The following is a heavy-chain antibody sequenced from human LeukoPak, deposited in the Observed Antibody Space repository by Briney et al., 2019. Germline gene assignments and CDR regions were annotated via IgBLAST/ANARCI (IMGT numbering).Heavy chain of an antibody. CDR3: AKDWRDSSNWYKLASDAFDI. CDR1: GFTFSSYA. Sequence: QAGGSLRLSCAASGFTFSSYAMSWVRQAPGKGLEWVSAISGSGGSTYYADSVKGRFTISRDNSKNTLYLQMNSLRAEDTAVYYCAKDWRDSSNWYKLASDAFDIWGQGTMVTVSS. CDR2: ISGSGGST. D-gene: IGHD6-13*01. J-gene: IGHJ3*02. V-gene: IGHV3-23*01.